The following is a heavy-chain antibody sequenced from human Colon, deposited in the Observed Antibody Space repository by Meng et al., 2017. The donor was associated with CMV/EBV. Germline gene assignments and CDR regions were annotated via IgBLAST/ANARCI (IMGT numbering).Heavy chain of an antibody. D-gene: IGHD3-3*01. J-gene: IGHJ5*02. CDR1: GVPLSGYH. CDR2: INHNGIT. V-gene: IGHV4-34*01. CDR3: ARQIWSGSLYNWFDP. Sequence: VSGVPLSGYHWSWIRQAPGKDLEWIGDINHNGITKYNPSLKSRLTMSVDTSGNEFSLRLSSVTAADTAVYYCARQIWSGSLYNWFDPWGQGTLVTVSS.